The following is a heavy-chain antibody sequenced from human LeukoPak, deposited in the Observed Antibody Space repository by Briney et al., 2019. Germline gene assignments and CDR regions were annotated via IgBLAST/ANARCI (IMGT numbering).Heavy chain of an antibody. V-gene: IGHV1-2*02. CDR1: GYTFTGYY. D-gene: IGHD3-10*01. CDR3: ATTRLMVPFDY. Sequence: ASVKVSCKASGYTFTGYYIHWVRQAPGQGLGWMGWINPNSGGTNYAQKFQGRVTMTRDTSISTAYMELSRLRSDDTAVYYCATTRLMVPFDYWGQGTPVTVSS. J-gene: IGHJ4*02. CDR2: INPNSGGT.